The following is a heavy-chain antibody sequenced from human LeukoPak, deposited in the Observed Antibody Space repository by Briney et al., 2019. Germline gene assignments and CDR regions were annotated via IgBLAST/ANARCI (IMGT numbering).Heavy chain of an antibody. J-gene: IGHJ4*02. Sequence: GGSLRLSCAASGFSFSNYAMNWVRQAPGKGLEWVSTSGTGGNTYYTDSVKGRFSISRDNSKNTLYLQMNSLRAEHTAIYYCAKSYLQIVTLTALYFDSWGQGALVTVSS. V-gene: IGHV3-23*01. CDR3: AKSYLQIVTLTALYFDS. CDR1: GFSFSNYA. CDR2: SGTGGNT. D-gene: IGHD2-21*02.